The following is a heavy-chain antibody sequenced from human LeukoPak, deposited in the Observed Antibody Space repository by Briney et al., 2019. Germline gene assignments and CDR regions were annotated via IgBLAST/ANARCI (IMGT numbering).Heavy chain of an antibody. J-gene: IGHJ4*02. Sequence: GGSLRLSCTASGFPVSSSYLTWVRQAPGKGVQWVSLIYGGGDTFYADSVKGRFTISRHNFENTLYLQMNNVRAEDTAVYYCARVGVGTVAGNYFDDWGQGTLVTVS. CDR1: GFPVSSSY. CDR3: ARVGVGTVAGNYFDD. V-gene: IGHV3-53*04. CDR2: IYGGGDT. D-gene: IGHD6-19*01.